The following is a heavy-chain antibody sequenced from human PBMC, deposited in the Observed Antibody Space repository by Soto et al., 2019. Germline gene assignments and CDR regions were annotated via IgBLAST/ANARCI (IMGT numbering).Heavy chain of an antibody. J-gene: IGHJ4*02. CDR2: IYTSGST. CDR3: ARNYGSPYSSGWTLFDY. Sequence: PXATLSITCAVSGVSIKSSKWDNWFRQPPGKGLEWIGRIYTSGSTNYNPSLKSRVTMSVDTSKNQFSLKLSSVTAADTAVYYCARNYGSPYSSGWTLFDYWGQGTLVTVSS. D-gene: IGHD6-19*01. CDR1: GVSIKSSKW. V-gene: IGHV4-4*02.